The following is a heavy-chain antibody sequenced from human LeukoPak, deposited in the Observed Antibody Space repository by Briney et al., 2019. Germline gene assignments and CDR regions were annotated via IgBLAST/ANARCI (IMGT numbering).Heavy chain of an antibody. CDR1: GGSFGGYY. D-gene: IGHD3-3*01. CDR2: INHSGST. CDR3: ARGPYYDFWSGYPPSRYYMDV. V-gene: IGHV4-34*01. J-gene: IGHJ6*03. Sequence: SETLSLTCAVYGGSFGGYYWSWIRQPPGKGLEWIGEINHSGSTNYNPSPKSRVTISVDTSKNQFSLKLSSVTAADTAVHYCARGPYYDFWSGYPPSRYYMDVWGKGTTVTVSS.